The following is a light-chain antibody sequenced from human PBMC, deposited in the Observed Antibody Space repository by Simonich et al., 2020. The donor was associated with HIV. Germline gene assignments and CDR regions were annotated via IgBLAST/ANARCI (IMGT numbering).Light chain of an antibody. CDR3: QSYDSSLSASVV. CDR1: SSNIGAGYD. Sequence: QSVLTQAPSVSGAPGQRVTISCTGSSSNIGAGYDVHWYQQLPGTAPKLLIYENNNRPSGVPDRFSGSKSGTSASLAIPGLQAEDEADYYCQSYDSSLSASVVFGGGTKLTVL. V-gene: IGLV1-40*01. J-gene: IGLJ2*01. CDR2: ENN.